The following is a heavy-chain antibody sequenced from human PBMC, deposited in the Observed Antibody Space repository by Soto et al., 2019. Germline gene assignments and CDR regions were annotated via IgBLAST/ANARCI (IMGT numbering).Heavy chain of an antibody. V-gene: IGHV4-39*01. CDR3: ARHGVAVSGWWFDP. CDR2: IYYSGST. D-gene: IGHD3-22*01. CDR1: GGSISSSSYY. J-gene: IGHJ5*02. Sequence: SETLSLTCTVSGGSISSSSYYWGWIRQPPGKELEWIGSIYYSGSTYYNPSLKSRVTISVDTSKNQFSLKLSSVTAADTAVYYCARHGVAVSGWWFDPWGQGTLVTVSS.